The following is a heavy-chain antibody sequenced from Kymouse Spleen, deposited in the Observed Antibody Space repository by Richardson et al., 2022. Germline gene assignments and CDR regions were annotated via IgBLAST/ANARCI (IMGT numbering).Heavy chain of an antibody. CDR3: ARAPSQWELFDY. CDR2: IYYSGST. D-gene: IGHD1-26*01. J-gene: IGHJ4*02. CDR1: GGSISSYY. V-gene: IGHV4-59*01. Sequence: QVQLQESGPGLVKPSETLSLTCTVSGGSISSYYWSWIRQPPGKGLEWIGYIYYSGSTNYNPSLKSRVTISVDTSKNQFSLKLSSVTAADTAVYYCARAPSQWELFDYWGQGTLVTVSS.